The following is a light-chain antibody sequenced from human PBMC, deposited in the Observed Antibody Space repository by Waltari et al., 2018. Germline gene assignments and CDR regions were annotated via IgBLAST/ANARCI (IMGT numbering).Light chain of an antibody. CDR1: SSNIGNKY. V-gene: IGLV1-51*01. CDR3: GTWDTSLSAWV. J-gene: IGLJ3*02. Sequence: QSVLTQAPSVSAAPGQKVTISCAGSSSNIGNKYVSWYQQFPGTATKLLIYDNDKRPSGIPDRFSASKSGTSATLGITGLQTGDEANYYCGTWDTSLSAWVFGGGTKLTVL. CDR2: DND.